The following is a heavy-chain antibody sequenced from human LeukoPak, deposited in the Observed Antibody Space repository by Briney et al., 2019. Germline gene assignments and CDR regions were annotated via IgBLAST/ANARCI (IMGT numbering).Heavy chain of an antibody. CDR1: GGSISSGSYY. CDR2: IYTSGST. D-gene: IGHD2-15*01. J-gene: IGHJ3*02. CDR3: ARGGYCIGGSCYPPSDAFDS. Sequence: PSQTLSLTCTVSGGSISSGSYYWSWIRQPAGKGLEWIGRIYTSGSTNYNPSLKSRVTISEAASKNQFSLKLSSVTAADTAVYYCARGGYCIGGSCYPPSDAFDSWGQGTMVTVSS. V-gene: IGHV4-61*02.